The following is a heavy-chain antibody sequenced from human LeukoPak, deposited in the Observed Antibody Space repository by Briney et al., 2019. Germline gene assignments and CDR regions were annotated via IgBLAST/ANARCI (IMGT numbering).Heavy chain of an antibody. D-gene: IGHD5-24*01. CDR3: ARGEDGYNYPY. V-gene: IGHV4-39*01. Sequence: SETLPLTCAVSGGSISSSRYYWGWIRQPPGKGLEWIASFYFSGSTYYNPSLKSRVTISVDTSKNQFSLKLSSVTAADTAVYYCARGEDGYNYPYWGQGTLVTVSS. CDR1: GGSISSSRYY. CDR2: FYFSGST. J-gene: IGHJ4*02.